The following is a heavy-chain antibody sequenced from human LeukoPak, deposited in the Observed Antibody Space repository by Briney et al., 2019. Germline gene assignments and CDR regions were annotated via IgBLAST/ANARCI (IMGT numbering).Heavy chain of an antibody. V-gene: IGHV3-23*01. Sequence: PGGSLRLSCAASGFTFNSYAMSWVRQAPGKGLEWVSGISGSGGSTYYADSVKGRFTISRDNSKNTLYLQMNSLRAEDTAVYYCARLRAYYFDYWGQGTLVTVSS. CDR2: ISGSGGST. CDR1: GFTFNSYA. CDR3: ARLRAYYFDY. J-gene: IGHJ4*02. D-gene: IGHD2-21*01.